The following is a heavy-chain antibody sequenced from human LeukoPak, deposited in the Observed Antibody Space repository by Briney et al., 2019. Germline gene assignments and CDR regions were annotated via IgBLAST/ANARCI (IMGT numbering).Heavy chain of an antibody. Sequence: KTSQTLSLTCTVSGGSISSGGYYWSWIRQPPGKGQEWIGYIYHSGSTYYNPSLKSRVTISVDTSKNQFSLKLSSVTAADTAVYYCARNVIAARPASGYYWGQGTLVTVSS. V-gene: IGHV4-30-2*01. CDR2: IYHSGST. J-gene: IGHJ4*02. CDR1: GGSISSGGYY. D-gene: IGHD6-6*01. CDR3: ARNVIAARPASGYY.